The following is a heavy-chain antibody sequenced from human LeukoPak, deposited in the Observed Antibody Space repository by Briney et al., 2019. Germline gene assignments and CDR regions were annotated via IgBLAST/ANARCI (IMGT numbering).Heavy chain of an antibody. J-gene: IGHJ6*03. D-gene: IGHD3-3*01. CDR3: ARDRNYDRYYYYYMDV. CDR2: ISPNSGGT. CDR1: GYTFTGYY. V-gene: IGHV1-2*02. Sequence: GASVKVSCKASGYTFTGYYMHWVRQAPGQGLEWMGWISPNSGGTNYEQKFQGRVTMTRDTSISTAYMELSRLRSDDTAVYYCARDRNYDRYYYYYMDVWGKGTTVTVSS.